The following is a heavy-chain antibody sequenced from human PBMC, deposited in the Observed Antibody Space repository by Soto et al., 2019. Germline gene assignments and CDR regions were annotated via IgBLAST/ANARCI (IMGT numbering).Heavy chain of an antibody. CDR2: ISSDGSST. J-gene: IGHJ4*02. CDR1: GFTFSNYW. D-gene: IGHD3-16*01. Sequence: EVQLVESGGGLVQPGASLRLSCAASGFTFSNYWIHWVRQAPGKGLVWVSRISSDGSSTSYADSGRGRFTISRDNARNTVYLQMNSLRVEDTAVYYCARVGGIMITFGGQGTLVTVSS. V-gene: IGHV3-74*01. CDR3: ARVGGIMITF.